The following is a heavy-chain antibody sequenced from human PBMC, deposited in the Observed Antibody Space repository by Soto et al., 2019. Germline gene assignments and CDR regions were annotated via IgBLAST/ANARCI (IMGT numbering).Heavy chain of an antibody. CDR2: IYYSGST. CDR3: ARSLSRQLPSFDD. CDR1: GGSVSSGSYY. Sequence: SEKLSLTCTVSGGSVSSGSYYWSWIRQPPGKGLEWIGYIYYSGSTNYNPSLKSRVTISVDTSKNQFSLKLSSVTAADTAVYYGARSLSRQLPSFDDPGPGTLVTPSS. V-gene: IGHV4-61*01. D-gene: IGHD1-1*01. J-gene: IGHJ4*02.